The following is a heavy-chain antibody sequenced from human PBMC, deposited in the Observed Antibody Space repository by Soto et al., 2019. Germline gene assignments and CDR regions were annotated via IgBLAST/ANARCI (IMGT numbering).Heavy chain of an antibody. CDR3: ARRRSGSYYDNWFDP. D-gene: IGHD1-26*01. CDR2: IYYSGTT. Sequence: SETLSLTCIVSGGSINNNNYYWGWIRQPPGKGLEWIGSIYYSGTTYYNPSLKSRVTISVDTSKNQFSLKLSSVTAADTAVYYCARRRSGSYYDNWFDPWGQGALVTYPQ. CDR1: GGSINNNNYY. V-gene: IGHV4-39*01. J-gene: IGHJ5*02.